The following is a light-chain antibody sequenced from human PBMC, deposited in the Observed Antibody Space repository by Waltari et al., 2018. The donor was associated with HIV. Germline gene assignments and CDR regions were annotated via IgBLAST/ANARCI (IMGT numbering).Light chain of an antibody. CDR1: NIAGRK. CDR2: DDS. J-gene: IGLJ2*01. V-gene: IGLV3-21*02. CDR3: QVWDESNEQVV. Sequence: YVLTQPPSVSVAPGQTARITCGGDNIAGRKVHWYQRRPGQAPALVVFDDSDRPSGIPERFSGSNSGNTATLIISRVEDGDEADYYCQVWDESNEQVVFGGGTRLTVL.